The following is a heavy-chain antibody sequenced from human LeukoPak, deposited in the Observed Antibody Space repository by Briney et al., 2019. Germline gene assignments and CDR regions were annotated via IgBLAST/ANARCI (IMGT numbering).Heavy chain of an antibody. J-gene: IGHJ4*02. V-gene: IGHV3-64*01. Sequence: GGSLRLSCAASGFTFSSYGMHWVRQAPGKGLEYVSAVSSNGGSTYYANSVKGRFTISRDNFKNRLYLQMGSLRAEDMAVYYCARDRTAAGTWGYFDYWGQGNLVTVSS. CDR2: VSSNGGST. CDR1: GFTFSSYG. D-gene: IGHD6-13*01. CDR3: ARDRTAAGTWGYFDY.